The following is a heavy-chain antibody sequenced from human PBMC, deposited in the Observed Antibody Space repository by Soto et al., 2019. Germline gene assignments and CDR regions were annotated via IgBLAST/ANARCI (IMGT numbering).Heavy chain of an antibody. Sequence: GGVLRLSCAASGFTFSSYAMHWVRQAPGKGLEWVAVISYDGSNKYYADSVNGRFTNSRDNSKNTLYLQMNSLRAEDTAVYYCASAYYDYVWGSYRCNNPRSPAASRCVYFDYWGQGTLVTVSS. CDR2: ISYDGSNK. V-gene: IGHV3-30-3*01. CDR1: GFTFSSYA. D-gene: IGHD3-16*02. J-gene: IGHJ4*02. CDR3: ASAYYDYVWGSYRCNNPRSPAASRCVYFDY.